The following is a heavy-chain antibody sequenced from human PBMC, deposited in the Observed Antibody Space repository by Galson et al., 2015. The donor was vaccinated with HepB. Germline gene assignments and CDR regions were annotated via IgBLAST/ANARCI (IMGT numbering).Heavy chain of an antibody. J-gene: IGHJ4*02. V-gene: IGHV4-39*01. Sequence: SETLSLTCTVSGGSISSSSYYWGWIRQSPGKGLEWIGSIYYSGSTYYNPSLKSRVTISVDTSKNHFSLKLSSVTAADTAVYYCARQYGSVFDSWGQGTLVTVSS. CDR1: GGSISSSSYY. CDR2: IYYSGST. CDR3: ARQYGSVFDS. D-gene: IGHD6-19*01.